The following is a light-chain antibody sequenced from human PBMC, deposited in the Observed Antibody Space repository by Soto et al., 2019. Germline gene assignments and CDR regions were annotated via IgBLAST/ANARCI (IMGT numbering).Light chain of an antibody. J-gene: IGLJ3*02. CDR1: SSDVGDYNY. V-gene: IGLV2-11*01. CDR2: DVS. Sequence: QSALTQPRSVSGSPGQSVTISCTGTSSDVGDYNYVSWYQQYPGKAPKRVIYDVSKRPSGVPDRFSGSKSGNTASLTISGLQAEDEADYYCCSFAGSYTFWVFGGGPKLTVL. CDR3: CSFAGSYTFWV.